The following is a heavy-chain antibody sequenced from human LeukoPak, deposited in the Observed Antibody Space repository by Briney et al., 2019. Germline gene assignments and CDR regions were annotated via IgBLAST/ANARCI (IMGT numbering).Heavy chain of an antibody. J-gene: IGHJ4*02. CDR2: ISAYNGNT. D-gene: IGHD3-3*01. V-gene: IGHV1-18*01. CDR1: GYTFTSYD. CDR3: ARDHGITIFGVVTPSDY. Sequence: ASVKVSCKASGYTFTSYDTNWVRQAPGQGLEWMGWISAYNGNTNYAQKLQGRVTMTTDTSTSTAYMELRSLRSDDTAVYYCARDHGITIFGVVTPSDYWGQGTLVTVSS.